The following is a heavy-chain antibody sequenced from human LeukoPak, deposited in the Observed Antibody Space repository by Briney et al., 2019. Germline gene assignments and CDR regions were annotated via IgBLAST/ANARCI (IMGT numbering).Heavy chain of an antibody. D-gene: IGHD6-19*01. CDR1: GYTFTSYG. V-gene: IGHV1-18*01. CDR3: ARSPQWLVGYNWFDP. CDR2: ISAYNGNT. J-gene: IGHJ5*02. Sequence: EASVKVSCKASGYTFTSYGISWVRQAPGQGLEWMGWISAYNGNTNYAQKLQGRVTMTTDTSTSTAYMELRSLRSDDTAVYYCARSPQWLVGYNWFDPWGQGTLVTVSS.